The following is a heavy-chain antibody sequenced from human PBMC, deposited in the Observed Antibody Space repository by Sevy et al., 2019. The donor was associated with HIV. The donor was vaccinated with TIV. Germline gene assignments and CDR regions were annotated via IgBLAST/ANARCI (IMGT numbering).Heavy chain of an antibody. CDR1: GFTFSSYS. Sequence: GGSLRLSCAASGFTFSSYSMNWVRQAPGKGLEWVSSISGISNYIYYANSVKGRFTISGDNAKCSQYLQMNGLRAEDTAVYYCARTGCSITSCLTADAFDIWGQGTLVTVSS. V-gene: IGHV3-21*06. J-gene: IGHJ3*02. CDR3: ARTGCSITSCLTADAFDI. CDR2: ISGISNYI. D-gene: IGHD2-2*01.